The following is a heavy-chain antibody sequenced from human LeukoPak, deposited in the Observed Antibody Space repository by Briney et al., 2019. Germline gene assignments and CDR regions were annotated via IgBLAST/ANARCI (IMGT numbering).Heavy chain of an antibody. D-gene: IGHD6-13*01. J-gene: IGHJ6*02. CDR3: ASSSWHQSIYGMDV. CDR1: GDSISSYY. V-gene: IGHV4-34*01. Sequence: SETLSLTCTVSGDSISSYYWSWIRQPPGKGLEWIGEINHSGSTNYNPSLKSRVTISVDTSKNQFSLKLSSVTAADTAVYYCASSSWHQSIYGMDVWGQGTTVTVSS. CDR2: INHSGST.